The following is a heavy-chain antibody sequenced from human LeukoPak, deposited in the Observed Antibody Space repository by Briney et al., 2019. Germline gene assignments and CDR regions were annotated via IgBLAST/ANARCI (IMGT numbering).Heavy chain of an antibody. J-gene: IGHJ4*02. CDR2: ISYDGSNK. Sequence: GGSLRLSSAASGFTFSSYGMHWVRQAPGKGLEWVAVISYDGSNKYYADSVKGRFTISRDNSKNTLYLQMNSLRTEDTAVFYCVKRYSRGLKGGFDYWGQGTLVTVST. CDR3: VKRYSRGLKGGFDY. CDR1: GFTFSSYG. V-gene: IGHV3-30*18. D-gene: IGHD6-19*01.